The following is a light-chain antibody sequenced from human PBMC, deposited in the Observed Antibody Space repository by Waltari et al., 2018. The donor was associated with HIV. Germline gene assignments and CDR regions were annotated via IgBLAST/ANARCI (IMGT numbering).Light chain of an antibody. Sequence: EILMTQSPATLSVSPGERATLSCRASQSVSSNLAWYQHKPGQAPRLLVYDASTRATGIPARFSGSGSGTEFTLTISSLQSEDFAVYYCQQYNNWPPRDTFGQGTKLEIK. CDR3: QQYNNWPPRDT. V-gene: IGKV3-15*01. CDR2: DAS. CDR1: QSVSSN. J-gene: IGKJ2*01.